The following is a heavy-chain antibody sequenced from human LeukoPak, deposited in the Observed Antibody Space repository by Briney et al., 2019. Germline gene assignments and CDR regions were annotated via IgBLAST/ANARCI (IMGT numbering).Heavy chain of an antibody. J-gene: IGHJ4*02. V-gene: IGHV3-23*01. CDR1: GFTFSSYA. Sequence: GGSLRLSCADSGFTFSSYAMSWVRQAPGKGLEWVSAISGSGGSTYYADSVKGRFTISRDNSKNTLYLQMNSLRAEDTAVYYCAKVEMVTRSHYYFDYWGQGTLVTVSS. CDR2: ISGSGGST. D-gene: IGHD5-24*01. CDR3: AKVEMVTRSHYYFDY.